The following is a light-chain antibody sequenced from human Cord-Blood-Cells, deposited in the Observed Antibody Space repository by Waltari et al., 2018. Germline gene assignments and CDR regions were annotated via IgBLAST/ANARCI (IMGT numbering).Light chain of an antibody. CDR3: QQYYSTPLYT. V-gene: IGKV4-1*01. J-gene: IGKJ2*01. CDR1: QSVLYSSNNKNY. CDR2: WAS. Sequence: DIVMTQSPVSLAVSLGERATINCKSSQSVLYSSNNKNYLAWYQQKPGKPPKLLIYWASTRESGVPDRFSGSGSGTDFTLTISSLQAEDVAVYYCQQYYSTPLYTFGQGTKLEIK.